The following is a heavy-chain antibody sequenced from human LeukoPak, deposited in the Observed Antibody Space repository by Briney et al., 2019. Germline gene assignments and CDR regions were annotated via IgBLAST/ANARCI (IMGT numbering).Heavy chain of an antibody. CDR3: ATTLTVTTGFY. J-gene: IGHJ4*02. CDR1: GFTFSNFA. V-gene: IGHV3-23*01. CDR2: ISASGPST. Sequence: PGGSLRLSCAASGFTFSNFAMSWVRQAPGKGLEWVSGISASGPSTYYADSVKGRFTISRDNSKNTVYLQMNSLRAEDTAVYFCATTLTVTTGFYWGQGTLVTVSS. D-gene: IGHD4-17*01.